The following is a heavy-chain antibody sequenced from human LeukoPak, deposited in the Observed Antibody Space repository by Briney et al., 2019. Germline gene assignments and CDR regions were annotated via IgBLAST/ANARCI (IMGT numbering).Heavy chain of an antibody. V-gene: IGHV4-39*07. CDR1: GGSISSRSYF. J-gene: IGHJ4*02. CDR3: ARAGGYSYGSIFDY. CDR2: IYYKGNT. D-gene: IGHD5-18*01. Sequence: SETLSLTCTVSGGSISSRSYFWGWIRQPPGKGLEWIGSIYYKGNTYFNPSLKSRVTISEDTSKNQFSLKLNSLTAADTAVYYCARAGGYSYGSIFDYWGQGTLVTVSS.